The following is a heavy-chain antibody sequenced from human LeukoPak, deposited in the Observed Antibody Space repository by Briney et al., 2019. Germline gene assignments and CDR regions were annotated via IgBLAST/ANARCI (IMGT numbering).Heavy chain of an antibody. D-gene: IGHD6-13*01. Sequence: PGGSLRLSCAASGFTFSTYAMSWVRQAPGKGLEWVSTISDSGANTYYADSVRGRFTISRDNSKNTLYLQMNSLRAEDTAVYYCAKDLTHSSSIDYWGQGTLVTVSS. J-gene: IGHJ4*02. CDR2: ISDSGANT. CDR3: AKDLTHSSSIDY. V-gene: IGHV3-23*01. CDR1: GFTFSTYA.